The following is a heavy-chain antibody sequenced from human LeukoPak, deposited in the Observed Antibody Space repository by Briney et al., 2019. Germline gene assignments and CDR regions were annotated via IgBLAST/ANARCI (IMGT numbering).Heavy chain of an antibody. CDR3: ASTPGYCSSPSCYKPPGHFQH. Sequence: PSETLSLTCTVSGGSISSGSYYWSWSRQPAGKGLEWIVRIYTSGSTNYNPSPKRRFTISVDTSKNPFSLKLRSVTAADTAVYYCASTPGYCSSPSCYKPPGHFQHWGQGTLVTVSS. D-gene: IGHD2-2*02. CDR2: IYTSGST. J-gene: IGHJ1*01. CDR1: GGSISSGSYY. V-gene: IGHV4-61*02.